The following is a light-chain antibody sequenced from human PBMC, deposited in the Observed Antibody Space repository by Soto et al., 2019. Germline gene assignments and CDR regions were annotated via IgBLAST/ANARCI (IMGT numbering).Light chain of an antibody. J-gene: IGKJ1*01. Sequence: EIVLTQSPGTLSLSPGERATLSCRASQSVRNSYLAWYQQKPGQAPRLLIYGASNRATGIPDRFSGSGSGTDFTLTISRLEPEDFVVYYCQQYGSSGTFGQGTKVDIK. CDR1: QSVRNSY. CDR2: GAS. CDR3: QQYGSSGT. V-gene: IGKV3-20*01.